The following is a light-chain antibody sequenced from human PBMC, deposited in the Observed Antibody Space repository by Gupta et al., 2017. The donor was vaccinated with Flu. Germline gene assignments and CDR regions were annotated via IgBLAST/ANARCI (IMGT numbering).Light chain of an antibody. J-gene: IGKJ4*01. CDR1: QGISHF. Sequence: DIQMTQSPSSLSAPVGDRVTITCRASQGISHFLAWFQQKPGKTPQLLIYAASTLQSGVPSRFSGSGSGTDFTLTMTGLQPEDVASYYCQKYNSVPLTFGGGTKVELK. V-gene: IGKV1-27*01. CDR2: AAS. CDR3: QKYNSVPLT.